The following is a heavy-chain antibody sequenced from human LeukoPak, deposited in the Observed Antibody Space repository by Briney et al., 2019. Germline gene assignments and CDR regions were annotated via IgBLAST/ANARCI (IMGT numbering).Heavy chain of an antibody. J-gene: IGHJ5*02. CDR2: ISGSGGST. CDR1: GFTFSSYA. Sequence: GGSLRLSCAASGFTFSSYAMSWVRQAPGKGLEWVSAISGSGGSTYCADSVKGRFTISRDTSKNMLYLQMNSLRAEDTAVYYCAKAGYCSSTRCYINWFDPWGQGTLVTVSS. D-gene: IGHD2-2*02. CDR3: AKAGYCSSTRCYINWFDP. V-gene: IGHV3-23*01.